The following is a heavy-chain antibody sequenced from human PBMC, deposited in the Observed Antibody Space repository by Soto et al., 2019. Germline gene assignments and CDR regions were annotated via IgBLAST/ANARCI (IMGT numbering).Heavy chain of an antibody. Sequence: GGSLRLSCAASGFTFSSYAMSWVRQAPGKGLEWVSGISGSGDSTYYADSVKGRFTISRDNSKNTLHLQMNSLRAEDTAVYYCAKGVPGIAVAGTGYFQHWGQGTLVTVSS. CDR1: GFTFSSYA. CDR3: AKGVPGIAVAGTGYFQH. J-gene: IGHJ1*01. CDR2: ISGSGDST. D-gene: IGHD6-19*01. V-gene: IGHV3-23*01.